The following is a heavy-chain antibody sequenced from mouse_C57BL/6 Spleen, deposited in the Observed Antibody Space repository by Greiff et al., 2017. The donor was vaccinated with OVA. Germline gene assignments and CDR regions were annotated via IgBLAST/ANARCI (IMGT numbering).Heavy chain of an antibody. CDR2: IYPRSGNT. V-gene: IGHV1-81*01. J-gene: IGHJ4*01. Sequence: QVQLQQPGAELVRPGSSVKLSCKASGYTFTSYGISWVKQRTGQGLEWIGEIYPRSGNTYYNEKFKGKATLTADKSSSTAYMELRSLTSEDSAVYFCARGDYYGSSSNAMDYWGQGTSVTVSS. D-gene: IGHD1-1*01. CDR3: ARGDYYGSSSNAMDY. CDR1: GYTFTSYG.